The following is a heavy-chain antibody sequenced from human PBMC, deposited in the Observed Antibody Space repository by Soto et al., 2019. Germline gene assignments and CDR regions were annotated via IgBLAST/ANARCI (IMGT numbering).Heavy chain of an antibody. CDR2: IYYSGST. D-gene: IGHD2-21*02. V-gene: IGHV4-59*01. Sequence: PSETLSLTCTVSGGSISSYYWSWIRQPPGKGLEWIGYIYYSGSTNYNPSLKSRVTISVDTSKNQFSLKLSSVTAADTAVYYCARVYRHIVVVTARSLLGGGMDVWGQATTVTVSS. CDR3: ARVYRHIVVVTARSLLGGGMDV. CDR1: GGSISSYY. J-gene: IGHJ6*02.